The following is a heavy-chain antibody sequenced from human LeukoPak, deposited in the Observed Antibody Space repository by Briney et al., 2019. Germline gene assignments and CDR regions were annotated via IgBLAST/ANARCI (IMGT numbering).Heavy chain of an antibody. J-gene: IGHJ4*02. V-gene: IGHV3-48*03. D-gene: IGHD6-13*01. Sequence: GGSLRLSCAASGFTFRSYEMNWVRQAPGKGLEWVSYISGSGNTIYYADSAKGRFTISRDNAKDSLYLQINSLRAEDTAFYYCAREPIAPTGHPFDYWGQGTLVTVSS. CDR1: GFTFRSYE. CDR3: AREPIAPTGHPFDY. CDR2: ISGSGNTI.